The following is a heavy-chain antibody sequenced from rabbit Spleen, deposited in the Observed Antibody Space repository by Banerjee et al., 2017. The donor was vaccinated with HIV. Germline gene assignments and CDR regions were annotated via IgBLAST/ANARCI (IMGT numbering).Heavy chain of an antibody. CDR3: ARDSGTSFSSYGMDL. D-gene: IGHD8-1*01. CDR1: GVSFSGNSY. Sequence: QSLEESGGDLVKPGASLTLTCIASGVSFSGNSYMCWVRQAPGKGLEWISCIAGSSSGFTYSATWAKGRFTCSKTSSTTVTLQMTSLTAADTATYFCARDSGTSFSSYGMDLWGQGTLVTVS. J-gene: IGHJ6*01. CDR2: IAGSSSGFT. V-gene: IGHV1S40*01.